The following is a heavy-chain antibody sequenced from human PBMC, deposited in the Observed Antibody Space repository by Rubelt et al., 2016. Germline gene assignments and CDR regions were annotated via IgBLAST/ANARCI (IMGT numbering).Heavy chain of an antibody. Sequence: QLQLQESGPGLVKPSETLSLTCTVSGGSISGNSYYWGWIRQSPGKGLEWIGSFRYSGTTYYNPSLKSRVTTSVDTSKNQFSLRLSSVTAADTAVYYCVRTHRESVAGFIDYWGQGTLVTVSS. CDR3: VRTHRESVAGFIDY. D-gene: IGHD6-19*01. CDR2: FRYSGTT. V-gene: IGHV4-39*01. J-gene: IGHJ4*02. CDR1: GGSISGNSYY.